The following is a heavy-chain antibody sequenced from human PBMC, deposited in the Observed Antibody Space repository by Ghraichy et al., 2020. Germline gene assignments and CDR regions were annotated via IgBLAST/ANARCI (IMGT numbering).Heavy chain of an antibody. CDR1: GFSFTSYW. V-gene: IGHV5-51*01. Sequence: GESLNISCKGSGFSFTSYWIGWVRQMPGKGLEWMGIIYPGDSDTRYSPSFQGQVTISADKSISTAYLQWSSLKASDTAMYFCARLEMTTVVIDAFDIWGQGTMVTVSS. CDR2: IYPGDSDT. J-gene: IGHJ3*02. D-gene: IGHD4-23*01. CDR3: ARLEMTTVVIDAFDI.